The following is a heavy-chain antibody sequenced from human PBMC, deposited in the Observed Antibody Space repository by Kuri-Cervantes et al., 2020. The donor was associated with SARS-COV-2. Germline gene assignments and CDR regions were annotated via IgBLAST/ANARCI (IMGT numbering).Heavy chain of an antibody. CDR3: ARMPGLAGSYSYDY. Sequence: SGPTLVKPTQTLTLTCSISGFSLNTRGMSVSWFRRPPGKALEWLARTEWNDDKYYSTSLKTKLSVSKDTSENQVALTLTNMDPLDSATYYCARMPGLAGSYSYDYWGQGTPVTVSS. CDR2: TEWNDDK. V-gene: IGHV2-70*12. D-gene: IGHD1-26*01. CDR1: GFSLNTRGMS. J-gene: IGHJ4*02.